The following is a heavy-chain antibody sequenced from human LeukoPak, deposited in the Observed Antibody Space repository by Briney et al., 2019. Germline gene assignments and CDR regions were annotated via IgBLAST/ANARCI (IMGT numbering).Heavy chain of an antibody. J-gene: IGHJ5*02. CDR2: IYYSGST. CDR3: ARGVIVAATPRGNWFDP. V-gene: IGHV4-31*03. Sequence: SETLSLTCTVSGGSISSGGYYWSWIRQHPGKGLEWIGYIYYSGSTYYNPPLKSRVTISVDTSKNQFSLKLSSVTAADTAVYYCARGVIVAATPRGNWFDPWGQGTLVTVSS. D-gene: IGHD2-15*01. CDR1: GGSISSGGYY.